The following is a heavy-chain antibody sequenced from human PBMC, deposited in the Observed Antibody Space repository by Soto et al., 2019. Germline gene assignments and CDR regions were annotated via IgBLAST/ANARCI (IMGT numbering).Heavy chain of an antibody. J-gene: IGHJ4*02. V-gene: IGHV2-5*02. CDR1: GFSLSTSGVG. CDR2: IYWDDDK. D-gene: IGHD3-10*01. Sequence: QITLKESGPTLVKPTQTLTLTCTFSGFSLSTSGVGVGWIRQPPGKALEWLALIYWDDDKRYSPSLKSRLTITKDPSKNQVVLTMTNMDPVDTATYYCAHTRFGDLRSADFDYWGQGTLVTVSS. CDR3: AHTRFGDLRSADFDY.